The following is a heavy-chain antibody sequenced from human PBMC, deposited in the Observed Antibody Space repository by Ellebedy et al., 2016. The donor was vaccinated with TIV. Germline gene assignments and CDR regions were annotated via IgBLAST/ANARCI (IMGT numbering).Heavy chain of an antibody. CDR1: GLTFSTYA. CDR2: ISGSGGSI. CDR3: AKELSDFDS. D-gene: IGHD3-10*01. Sequence: PGGSLRLSCAASGLTFSTYAMSWVRQTPGKGLEWVASISGSGGSIYHADSVKGRFTISRDNSKNTLYLHMNSLRAEDTARYYCAKELSDFDSWGQGTLVTVSS. V-gene: IGHV3-23*01. J-gene: IGHJ5*01.